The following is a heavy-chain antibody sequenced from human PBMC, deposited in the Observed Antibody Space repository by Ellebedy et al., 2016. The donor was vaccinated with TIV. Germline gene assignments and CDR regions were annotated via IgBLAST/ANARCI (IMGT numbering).Heavy chain of an antibody. D-gene: IGHD6-13*01. CDR2: ISAYNGHT. Sequence: ASVKVSXXASGYSFTGYYIHWVRQAPGQGLEWMGWISAYNGHTNYAQKVQGRVTMTTDTSTSTAYMELRSLRSDDTAVYYCARVAPEYSSRWPWEAFDIWGQGTMVTVSS. CDR1: GYSFTGYY. CDR3: ARVAPEYSSRWPWEAFDI. J-gene: IGHJ3*02. V-gene: IGHV1-18*04.